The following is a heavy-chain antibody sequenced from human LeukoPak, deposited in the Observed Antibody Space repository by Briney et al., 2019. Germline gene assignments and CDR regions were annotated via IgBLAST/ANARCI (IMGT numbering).Heavy chain of an antibody. J-gene: IGHJ4*02. Sequence: SETLSLTCTVSGGSISSYYWSWIRQPPGKGLEWIGYIYYSGSTNYNPSLKSRVTISVDTSKNQFSLKLSSVTAADTAVYYCARDYYRSGWFYVYWGQGTLVTVSS. D-gene: IGHD6-19*01. CDR2: IYYSGST. V-gene: IGHV4-59*01. CDR1: GGSISSYY. CDR3: ARDYYRSGWFYVY.